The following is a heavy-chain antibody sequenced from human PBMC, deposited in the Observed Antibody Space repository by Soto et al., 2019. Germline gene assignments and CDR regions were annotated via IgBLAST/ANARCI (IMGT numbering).Heavy chain of an antibody. CDR3: AVSMVRGVIMHHYGMDV. J-gene: IGHJ6*02. D-gene: IGHD3-10*01. Sequence: SQTLSLPCAISGDSVSSNSAAWNWIRQSPSRGLEWLGRTYYRSKWYNDYAVSVKSRITINPDTSKNQFSLQLNSVTPEDTAVYYCAVSMVRGVIMHHYGMDVWCQGXTVTVSS. CDR2: TYYRSKWYN. CDR1: GDSVSSNSAA. V-gene: IGHV6-1*01.